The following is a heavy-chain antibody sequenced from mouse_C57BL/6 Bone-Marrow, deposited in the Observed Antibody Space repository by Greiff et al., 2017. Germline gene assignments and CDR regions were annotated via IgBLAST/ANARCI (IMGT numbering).Heavy chain of an antibody. D-gene: IGHD1-1*01. V-gene: IGHV10-1*01. J-gene: IGHJ4*01. CDR1: GFSFNTYA. CDR3: VSHYYGSSYAMDY. CDR2: IRSKSNNYAT. Sequence: EVKLVESGGGLVQPKGSLKLSCAASGFSFNTYAMNWVRQAPGKGLEWVARIRSKSNNYATYYADSVKDRFTISRDDSESMLYLQMNNLKTEDTAMYDCVSHYYGSSYAMDYWGQGTSVTVSS.